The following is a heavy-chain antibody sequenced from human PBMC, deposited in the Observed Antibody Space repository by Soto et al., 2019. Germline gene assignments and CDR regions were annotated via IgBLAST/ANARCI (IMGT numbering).Heavy chain of an antibody. V-gene: IGHV1-69*06. CDR3: ASETYYYDSSGYAQGSFDY. CDR1: GGTFSSYA. D-gene: IGHD3-22*01. J-gene: IGHJ4*02. CDR2: IIPICGTA. Sequence: GASVKVSCKASGGTFSSYAISWVRQAPGQGLEWMGGIIPICGTAMYAQKFQGRVTITADKSTSTAYMELSSLRSEDTAVYYCASETYYYDSSGYAQGSFDYWGQGPLVTVSS.